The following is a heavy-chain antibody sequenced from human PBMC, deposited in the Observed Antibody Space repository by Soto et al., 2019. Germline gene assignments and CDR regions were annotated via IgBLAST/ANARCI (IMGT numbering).Heavy chain of an antibody. CDR2: IYYSGST. J-gene: IGHJ6*02. CDR1: GGSISSGDYY. Sequence: SETLSLTCTVSGGSISSGDYYWSWIRQPPGKGLEWIGYIYYSGSTYYNPSLKSRVTISVDTSKNQFSLKLSSVTAADTAVYYCARDRTSYYDILTGHYYYYGMDVWGQGTTVTVSS. CDR3: ARDRTSYYDILTGHYYYYGMDV. V-gene: IGHV4-30-4*01. D-gene: IGHD3-9*01.